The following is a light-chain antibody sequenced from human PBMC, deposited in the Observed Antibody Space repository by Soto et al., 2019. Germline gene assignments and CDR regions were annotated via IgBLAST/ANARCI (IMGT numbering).Light chain of an antibody. J-gene: IGKJ4*01. CDR1: QTISNN. CDR2: GAS. V-gene: IGKV3-15*01. Sequence: EIVMTKSPATLSLSPGDRATLSCRASQTISNNLAWYHQRPGQPPRLLIYGASTRAPSVPARFSGSASGTELTLTISSLESEDVGVYYCQQYYNWPPLTFGGGTRVEIK. CDR3: QQYYNWPPLT.